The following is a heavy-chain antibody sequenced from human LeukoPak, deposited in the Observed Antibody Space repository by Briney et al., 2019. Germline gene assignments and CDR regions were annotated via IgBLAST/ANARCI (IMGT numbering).Heavy chain of an antibody. J-gene: IGHJ3*01. CDR1: GGSISSYY. CDR3: ARSPISDYDSGGYYYGGAFDV. Sequence: SETLSLTCTVSGGSISSYYWSWIRQPPGKGLEWIGYIYYSGSTNYNPSLKSRVTISVDTSKNQFSLRLTSVTAADTAVYYCARSPISDYDSGGYYYGGAFDVWGQGTMVTVSS. V-gene: IGHV4-59*01. CDR2: IYYSGST. D-gene: IGHD3-22*01.